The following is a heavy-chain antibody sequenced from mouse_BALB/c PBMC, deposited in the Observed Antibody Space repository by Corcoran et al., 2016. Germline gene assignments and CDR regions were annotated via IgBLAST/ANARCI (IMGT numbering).Heavy chain of an antibody. Sequence: QVTLKGSGPGILQPSQTLSLTCSFSGFSLSTSGMGVGWIRQPSGKGLEWLADIWWDDNKYYNPSLKSRLTISKDTPSNQVFLKITSVDTADTATYYCARREDYYAMDYWGQGTSVTVSS. CDR3: ARREDYYAMDY. CDR1: GFSLSTSGMG. V-gene: IGHV8-5*01. J-gene: IGHJ4*01. CDR2: IWWDDNK.